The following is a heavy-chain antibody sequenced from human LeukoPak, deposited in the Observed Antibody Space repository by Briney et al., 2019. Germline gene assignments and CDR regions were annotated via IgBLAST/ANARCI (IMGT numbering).Heavy chain of an antibody. CDR3: ARLPVVAATRRAFDI. Sequence: KPSETLSLTCTVSGGSISSYYWSWIRQPPGKGLEWIGYIYYSGSTNYNPSLKSRVTISVDTSKNQFSLKLSSVTAADTAVYYCARLPVVAATRRAFDIWGQGTMVTVSS. CDR1: GGSISSYY. V-gene: IGHV4-59*01. D-gene: IGHD2-15*01. J-gene: IGHJ3*02. CDR2: IYYSGST.